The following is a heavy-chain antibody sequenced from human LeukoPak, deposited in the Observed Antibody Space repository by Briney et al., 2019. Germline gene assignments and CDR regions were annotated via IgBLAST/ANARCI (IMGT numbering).Heavy chain of an antibody. J-gene: IGHJ5*02. D-gene: IGHD4-11*01. V-gene: IGHV3-74*01. CDR1: GFNLRDYW. Sequence: GGSLRLSCAASGFNLRDYWMHWVRQAPGKGLVWVSRLGTDGTYTNYADSVRGRFTIPRDNAKNTLYLQMDSLRAEDTVFYYCVRDPSNSGNWFDLWGQGTLVTVSS. CDR3: VRDPSNSGNWFDL. CDR2: LGTDGTYT.